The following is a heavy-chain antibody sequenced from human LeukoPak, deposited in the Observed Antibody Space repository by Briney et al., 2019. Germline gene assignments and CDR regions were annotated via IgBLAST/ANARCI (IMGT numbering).Heavy chain of an antibody. CDR3: ARGAGDYDFWSGYYVYYYYYGTDV. CDR1: GYTFTSYG. D-gene: IGHD3-3*01. V-gene: IGHV1-18*01. J-gene: IGHJ6*02. Sequence: ASVKVSCKASGYTFTSYGISWVRLAPGQGLEWMGWISAYNGNTNYAQKLQGRVTMTTDTSTSTAYMELRSLRSDDTAVYYCARGAGDYDFWSGYYVYYYYYGTDVWGQGTTVTVSS. CDR2: ISAYNGNT.